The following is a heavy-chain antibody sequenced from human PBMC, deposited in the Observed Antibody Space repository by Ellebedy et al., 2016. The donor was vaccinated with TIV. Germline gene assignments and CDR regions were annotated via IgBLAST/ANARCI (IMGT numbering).Heavy chain of an antibody. CDR2: IAIDSTT. D-gene: IGHD3-10*01. CDR3: ARETYNDVDLKLWGIFDI. CDR1: ELTVTSNF. V-gene: IGHV3-66*01. Sequence: GEFLKISCAASELTVTSNFMSWVRQAPGKGLAWVSTIAIDSTTYYADSVKGRFTISRDNSKNTLDIQMNSLRAEDTAVYYCARETYNDVDLKLWGIFDIWGQGTIVTVSS. J-gene: IGHJ3*02.